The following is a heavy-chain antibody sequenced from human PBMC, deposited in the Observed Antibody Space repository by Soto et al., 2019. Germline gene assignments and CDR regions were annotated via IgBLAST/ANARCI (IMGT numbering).Heavy chain of an antibody. Sequence: EVQLVESGGGLVQPGGSLRLSCAASGYTFSSYAMSWVRQAPGKGLECVSAISGSGGSTYYADSVKGRFTISRDNSKNTLYLQMNSLRAEDTAVYYCAKGSVITTIVVVHWYFDLWGRGTLVTVSS. CDR3: AKGSVITTIVVVHWYFDL. CDR2: ISGSGGST. V-gene: IGHV3-23*04. D-gene: IGHD3-22*01. J-gene: IGHJ2*01. CDR1: GYTFSSYA.